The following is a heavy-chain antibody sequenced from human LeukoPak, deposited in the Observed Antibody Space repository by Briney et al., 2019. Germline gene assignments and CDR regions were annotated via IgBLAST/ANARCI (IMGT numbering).Heavy chain of an antibody. J-gene: IGHJ4*02. V-gene: IGHV3-11*06. CDR1: GFTFSDYY. CDR3: ARDRSSANPDY. CDR2: ISTSGSYT. Sequence: GGSLRLSCVASGFTFSDYYMSWIRQAPGKGLEWVSYISTSGSYTNYADSVKGRFTISRDNAKNSLYLQLNSLRAEDTAVYYCARDRSSANPDYWGQGTLVTVSS.